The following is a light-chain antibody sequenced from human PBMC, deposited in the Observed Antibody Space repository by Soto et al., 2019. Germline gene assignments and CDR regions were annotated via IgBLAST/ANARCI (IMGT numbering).Light chain of an antibody. CDR2: EGS. CDR1: SSDVGSYNL. Sequence: QSVLTQPASVSGSPGQSITISCTGTSSDVGSYNLVSWYQQHPGKAPKLMIYEGSKRPSGVSNRFSGSKSGNTASLTISGLQAEDEADYYCCSYAGSSTFSDMFGGGTQLTVL. J-gene: IGLJ7*01. V-gene: IGLV2-23*03. CDR3: CSYAGSSTFSDM.